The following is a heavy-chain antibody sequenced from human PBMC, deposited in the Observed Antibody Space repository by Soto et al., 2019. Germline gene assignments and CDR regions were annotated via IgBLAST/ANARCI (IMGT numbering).Heavy chain of an antibody. J-gene: IGHJ5*02. CDR3: AREGSGYEDNWFDP. CDR2: IIPIIGIT. Sequence: QVQLVQFGAEVKKPGSSVKVSCKASGGTLSIKTLSWVRQAPGQGFEWMGRIIPIIGITNYAQKLQGRVTITADSSTGTAYMELSSLSSEDTAVYYCAREGSGYEDNWFDPWGQGTLVTVSS. D-gene: IGHD3-22*01. CDR1: GGTLSIKT. V-gene: IGHV1-69*08.